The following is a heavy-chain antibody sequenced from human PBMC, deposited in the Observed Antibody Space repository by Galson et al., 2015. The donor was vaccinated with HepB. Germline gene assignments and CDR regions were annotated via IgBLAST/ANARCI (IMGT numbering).Heavy chain of an antibody. J-gene: IGHJ5*02. D-gene: IGHD2-2*01. V-gene: IGHV3-73*01. Sequence: SLRLSCAASGFTFSGSAMHWVRQASGKGLEWVGRIRSKANSYATAYAASVKGRFTISRDDSKNTAYLQMNSLKTEDTAVYYCTREIVVVPAAPNWFDPWGQGTLVTVSS. CDR1: GFTFSGSA. CDR2: IRSKANSYAT. CDR3: TREIVVVPAAPNWFDP.